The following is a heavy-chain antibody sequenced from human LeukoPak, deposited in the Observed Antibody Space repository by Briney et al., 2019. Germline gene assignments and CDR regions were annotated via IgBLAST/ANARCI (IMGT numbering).Heavy chain of an antibody. V-gene: IGHV4-59*01. J-gene: IGHJ3*02. CDR3: ARDGAVDILTGYGAFDI. CDR1: GGSISSYY. Sequence: SETLSPTCTVSGGSISSYYWSWIRQPPGKGLEWIGYIFYTGSTNYNPSLKSRVTISVDTSKNQFSLKLNSVSAADTAVYYCARDGAVDILTGYGAFDIWGQGTMVTVSS. CDR2: IFYTGST. D-gene: IGHD3-9*01.